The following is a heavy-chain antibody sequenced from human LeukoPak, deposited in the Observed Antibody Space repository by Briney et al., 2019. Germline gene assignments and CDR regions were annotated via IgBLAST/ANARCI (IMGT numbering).Heavy chain of an antibody. Sequence: GGSLRLSCAASGFTFSSYAMSWVRQAPGKGLEWVSAISGSGGSTYYADSVKGRFTISRDNSKNTLYLQMNSLRAEDTAVYYCARLKGIDYYGSGSYYNRRGDAFDIWGQGTMVTVSS. J-gene: IGHJ3*02. V-gene: IGHV3-23*01. CDR1: GFTFSSYA. CDR2: ISGSGGST. D-gene: IGHD3-10*01. CDR3: ARLKGIDYYGSGSYYNRRGDAFDI.